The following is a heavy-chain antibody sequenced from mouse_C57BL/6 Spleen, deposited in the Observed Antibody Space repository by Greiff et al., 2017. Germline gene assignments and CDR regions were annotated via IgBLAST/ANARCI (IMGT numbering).Heavy chain of an antibody. D-gene: IGHD3-2*02. CDR3: ARGDSSGSWFAY. Sequence: QVQLQQSGPGLVAPSQCLSITCTVSGFSLTSYAISWVRQPPGKGLEWLGVIWTGGGTNYNSALKSRLSISTDNSKSQVFLTMNRLQTDDTAGYYCARGDSSGSWFAYWGQGTLVTVSA. V-gene: IGHV2-9-1*01. CDR2: IWTGGGT. CDR1: GFSLTSYA. J-gene: IGHJ3*01.